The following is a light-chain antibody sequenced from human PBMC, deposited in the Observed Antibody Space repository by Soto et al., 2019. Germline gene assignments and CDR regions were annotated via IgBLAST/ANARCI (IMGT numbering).Light chain of an antibody. Sequence: DIQMTQSPASLSASVVDRVTITCRASQSISSYLNWYQQKPGKAPKLLIYAASSLQSGVPSRFSGSGSGTDFTLTISRLEPEDFAVYYCQQYGNSPVTFGQGTRLEIK. CDR1: QSISSY. V-gene: IGKV1-39*01. CDR3: QQYGNSPVT. J-gene: IGKJ5*01. CDR2: AAS.